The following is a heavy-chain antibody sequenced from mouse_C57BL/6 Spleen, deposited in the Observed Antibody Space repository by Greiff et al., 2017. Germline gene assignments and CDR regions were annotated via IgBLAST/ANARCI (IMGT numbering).Heavy chain of an antibody. Sequence: VQLQQPGAELVKPGASVKLSCKASGYTFTSYWMHWVKQRPGQGLEWIGMIHPNSGSTNYNEKFKSKATLTVDKSSSTAYMQLSSLTSEDSAVYYCARSQGYYVYCDYWGQGTTLTVSS. CDR2: IHPNSGST. CDR1: GYTFTSYW. V-gene: IGHV1-64*01. J-gene: IGHJ2*01. CDR3: ARSQGYYVYCDY. D-gene: IGHD2-3*01.